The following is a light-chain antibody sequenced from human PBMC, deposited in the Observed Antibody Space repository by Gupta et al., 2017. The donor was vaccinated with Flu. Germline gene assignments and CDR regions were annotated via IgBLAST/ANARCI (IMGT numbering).Light chain of an antibody. V-gene: IGKV1-33*01. CDR3: HQDYNLALT. CDR1: QDISNY. Sequence: PSSLSASVGDRVTVTCQASQDISNYLNWYQQKAGKAPKLLIYDASNLETGVPSRFSGSGSGTDFTFSISSLQPEDFATYFCHQDYNLALTFDTGTKVKIK. CDR2: DAS. J-gene: IGKJ4*01.